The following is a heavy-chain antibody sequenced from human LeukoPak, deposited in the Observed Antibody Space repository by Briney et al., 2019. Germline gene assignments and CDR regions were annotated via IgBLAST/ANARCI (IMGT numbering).Heavy chain of an antibody. Sequence: PGGSLRLSCAGSGFTFDDYAMHWVRQAPGKGLEWVSGISWNSGNIGYADSVKGRFIVTRDDSKKTLFLQMNSLRAEDTAVYYCVGDPPNSGYTFAFWGQGTLVTVSS. D-gene: IGHD5-12*01. CDR3: VGDPPNSGYTFAF. CDR1: GFTFDDYA. J-gene: IGHJ4*02. V-gene: IGHV3-9*01. CDR2: ISWNSGNI.